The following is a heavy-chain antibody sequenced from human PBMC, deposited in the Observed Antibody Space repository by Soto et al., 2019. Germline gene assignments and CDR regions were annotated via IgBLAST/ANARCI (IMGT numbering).Heavy chain of an antibody. CDR2: TYYRSKWYN. Sequence: SQTLPLTCSISGDSVSSKIAAWNWIRQSPSRGLEWLGRTYYRSKWYNDYAVSVKSRITINPDTSKNQFSLQLNSVTPEDTAVYYCARAPRNLGAFDIWGQGTMVTVSS. CDR1: GDSVSSKIAA. V-gene: IGHV6-1*01. CDR3: ARAPRNLGAFDI. J-gene: IGHJ3*02.